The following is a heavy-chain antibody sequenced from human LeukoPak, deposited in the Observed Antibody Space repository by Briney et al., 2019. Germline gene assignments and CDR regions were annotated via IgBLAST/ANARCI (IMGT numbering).Heavy chain of an antibody. CDR3: AKDNSAAGIGY. CDR1: GFTFNTYA. CDR2: TSSAGTNN. V-gene: IGHV3-30-3*01. Sequence: GRSLRLSCAASGFTFNTYAMHWIRQAPGKGLEWVTVTSSAGTNNYYADSVKGRFTISRDNSKNTLYLQMNSLRAEDTAVYYCAKDNSAAGIGYWGQGTLVTVSS. J-gene: IGHJ4*02. D-gene: IGHD6-13*01.